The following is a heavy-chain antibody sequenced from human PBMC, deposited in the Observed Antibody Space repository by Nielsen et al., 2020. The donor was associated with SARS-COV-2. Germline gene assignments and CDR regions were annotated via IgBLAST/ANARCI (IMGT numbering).Heavy chain of an antibody. CDR2: IIGSGGRT. CDR1: GFTFSTYA. Sequence: GGSLRLSCAASGFTFSTYAMSWVRQAPGRGLEWVSGIIGSGGRTHYVDSVEGRFTISRDNSKNTLYLQMNSLRVEDTAIYYCAKAFRSSDWLRAATDYWGLGTLVTVSS. J-gene: IGHJ4*02. V-gene: IGHV3-23*01. CDR3: AKAFRSSDWLRAATDY. D-gene: IGHD3-9*01.